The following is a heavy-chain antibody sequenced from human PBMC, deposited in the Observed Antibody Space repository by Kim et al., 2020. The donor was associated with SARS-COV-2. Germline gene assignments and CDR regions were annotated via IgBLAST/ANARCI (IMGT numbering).Heavy chain of an antibody. CDR2: ISSSSSYI. J-gene: IGHJ2*01. CDR3: ASQGVAGHLLWYFDL. Sequence: GGSLRLSCAASGFTFSSYSMNWVRQAPGKGLEWVSSISSSSSYIYYADSVKGRFTISRDNAKNSLYLQMNSLRAEDTAVYYCASQGVAGHLLWYFDLCGRGTLVTVSP. D-gene: IGHD6-19*01. CDR1: GFTFSSYS. V-gene: IGHV3-21*01.